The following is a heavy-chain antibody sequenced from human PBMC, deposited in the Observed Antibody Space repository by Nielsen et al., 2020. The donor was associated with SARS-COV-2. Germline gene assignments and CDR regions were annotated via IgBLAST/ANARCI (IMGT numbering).Heavy chain of an antibody. CDR2: ISGYNGDI. Sequence: VKVSCKASGYTFTNYGISWVRQAPRQGREWMGWISGYNGDINYAQKFQGRVTMSTDTSTSTAYMELRILRAGDSAVYYCARDKFPDEIATRYYYMNVWSKGTTVTVSS. J-gene: IGHJ6*03. CDR3: ARDKFPDEIATRYYYMNV. D-gene: IGHD1-1*01. CDR1: GYTFTNYG. V-gene: IGHV1-18*04.